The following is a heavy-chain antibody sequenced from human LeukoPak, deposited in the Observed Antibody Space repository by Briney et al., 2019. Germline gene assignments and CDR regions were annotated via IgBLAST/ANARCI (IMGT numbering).Heavy chain of an antibody. CDR3: TTLYRFDP. D-gene: IGHD2-2*02. CDR1: GFIFSNAW. Sequence: GSLRLSCAASGFIFSNAWMSWVRQAPGKGLEWVGHIKSKTNGGTTDYAAPVKGRFTISRDDSKNTLYLQMNSLKTEDTAVYYCTTLYRFDPWGQGTLVTVSS. V-gene: IGHV3-15*01. J-gene: IGHJ5*02. CDR2: IKSKTNGGTT.